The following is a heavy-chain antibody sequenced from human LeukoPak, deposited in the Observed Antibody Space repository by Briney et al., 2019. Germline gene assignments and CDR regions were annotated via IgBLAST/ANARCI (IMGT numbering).Heavy chain of an antibody. Sequence: GGSLRLSCAASGFTFSSYSMNWVRQAPGKGLEWVSSISSSSSYIYYADSVKGRFTISRDNAKNSLYLQMNSLRAEDTALYYCAKDFTWAAAGTHFDYWGQGTLVTVSS. CDR2: ISSSSSYI. V-gene: IGHV3-21*04. CDR1: GFTFSSYS. CDR3: AKDFTWAAAGTHFDY. D-gene: IGHD6-13*01. J-gene: IGHJ4*02.